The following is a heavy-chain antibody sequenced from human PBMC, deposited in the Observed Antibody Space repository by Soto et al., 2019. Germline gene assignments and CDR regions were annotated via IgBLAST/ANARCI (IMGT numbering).Heavy chain of an antibody. CDR1: GGSISSGDDY. CDR3: VRSRGQRYYDSETVYN. Sequence: QVQLQESGPGLVKPSQTLSLTCSVSGGSISSGDDYWSWIRQPPGKGLEWIGYIYYSTSTSYNPTLKSRLTLSIDTSKNPFSLKLSSVTAADPAVYYCVRSRGQRYYDSETVYNWCQGTLVTVSS. J-gene: IGHJ4*02. V-gene: IGHV4-30-4*01. D-gene: IGHD3-10*01. CDR2: IYYSTST.